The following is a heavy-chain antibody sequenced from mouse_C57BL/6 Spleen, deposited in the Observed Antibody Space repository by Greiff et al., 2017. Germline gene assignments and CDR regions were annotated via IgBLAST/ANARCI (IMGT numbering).Heavy chain of an antibody. CDR2: ISSGSSTI. D-gene: IGHD2-4*01. Sequence: EVQLVESGGGLVKPGGSLKLSCAASGFTFSDYGMHWVRQAPEKGLEWVAYISSGSSTIYYADTVKGRFTISRDNAKNTLFLQMTSLRSEDTAMYYCARYDYDGGDYYAMDYWGQGTSVTVSS. V-gene: IGHV5-17*01. CDR3: ARYDYDGGDYYAMDY. J-gene: IGHJ4*01. CDR1: GFTFSDYG.